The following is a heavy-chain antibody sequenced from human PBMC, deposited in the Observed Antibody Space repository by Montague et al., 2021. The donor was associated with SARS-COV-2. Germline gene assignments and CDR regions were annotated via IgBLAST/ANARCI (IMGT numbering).Heavy chain of an antibody. CDR3: ARESLEAVDY. Sequence: SETLSLTYSVSGGSFNNYYWSWIRQPAGKGLEWIGRIYPAGSTXXXPSXXXGXTNYNPSLKGRVSMSLDTSHNQFSLTVTSVTAADTAVYYCARESLEAVDYWGQGTLVTVSS. CDR2: IYPAGSTXXXPSXXXGXT. J-gene: IGHJ4*02. D-gene: IGHD6-13*01. CDR1: GGSFNNYY. V-gene: IGHV4-4*07.